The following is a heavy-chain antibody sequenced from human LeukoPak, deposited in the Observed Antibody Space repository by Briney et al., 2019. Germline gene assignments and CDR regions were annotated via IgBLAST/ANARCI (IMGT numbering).Heavy chain of an antibody. CDR2: IYTSGST. J-gene: IGHJ6*02. Sequence: SETLSLTCTVSGGSISSYYWSWIRQPAGKGLEWIGRIYTSGSTNYNPSLKSRVTMSVDTSKNQFSLKLSSVTAADTAVYYCARDGTYYDFWSGYRNYYYGMDVWGQGTTVTVPS. CDR1: GGSISSYY. D-gene: IGHD3-3*01. V-gene: IGHV4-4*07. CDR3: ARDGTYYDFWSGYRNYYYGMDV.